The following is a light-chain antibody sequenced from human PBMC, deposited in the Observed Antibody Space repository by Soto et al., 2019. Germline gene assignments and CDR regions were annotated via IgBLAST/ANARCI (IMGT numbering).Light chain of an antibody. J-gene: IGLJ3*02. V-gene: IGLV1-40*01. CDR3: QSYDSSLSGWV. CDR1: NSNIGAGYD. Sequence: QAVLTQPPSVSGAPGQRVTISCTGYNSNIGAGYDVHWYQQLPGTAPKLLIYGNSNRPSGVPDRFSASTSGTSASLAITGLQAEDEADYYCQSYDSSLSGWVFGGGTKLTVL. CDR2: GNS.